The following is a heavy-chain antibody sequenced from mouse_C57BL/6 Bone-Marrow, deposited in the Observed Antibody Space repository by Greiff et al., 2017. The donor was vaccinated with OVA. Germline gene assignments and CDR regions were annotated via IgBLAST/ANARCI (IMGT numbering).Heavy chain of an antibody. CDR1: GFSLSTFGMG. D-gene: IGHD2-4*01. CDR3: ARIYYDYLAWFAY. CDR2: IWWDDDT. Sequence: ESGPGILQPSQTLSLTCSFSGFSLSTFGMGVGWIRQPSGKGLEWLAHIWWDDDTYYNPALKRRLTISKDTSQNQVFLKIANVDTADTATYYCARIYYDYLAWFAYWGQGTLVTVSA. V-gene: IGHV8-8*01. J-gene: IGHJ3*01.